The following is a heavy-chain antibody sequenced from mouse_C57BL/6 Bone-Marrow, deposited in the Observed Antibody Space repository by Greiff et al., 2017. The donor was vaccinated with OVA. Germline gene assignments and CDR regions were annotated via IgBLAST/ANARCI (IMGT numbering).Heavy chain of an antibody. CDR1: GFNIKDDY. V-gene: IGHV14-4*01. Sequence: VQLQQSGAELVRPGASVKLSCTASGFNIKDDYMHWVKQRPEQGLEWIGWIDPKNGDTEYASKFQGKATITADTSSNTAYLQLSSLTSEDTAVYYCTTHYYYGSSWFAYWGQGTLVTVSA. CDR2: IDPKNGDT. D-gene: IGHD1-1*01. CDR3: TTHYYYGSSWFAY. J-gene: IGHJ3*01.